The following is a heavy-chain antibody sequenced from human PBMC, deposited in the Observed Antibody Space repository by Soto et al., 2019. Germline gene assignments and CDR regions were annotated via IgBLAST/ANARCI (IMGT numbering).Heavy chain of an antibody. J-gene: IGHJ4*02. V-gene: IGHV1-18*01. Sequence: ASVKVSCKASGYTFTSYGISWVRQAPGQGLEWMGWISAYNGNTNYAQKLQGRVTMTTDTSTSTAYMELRSLRSDDTGVYYCARGTVYSCGWYVLPPYYFDYWGQGTLVTVSS. CDR1: GYTFTSYG. CDR2: ISAYNGNT. CDR3: ARGTVYSCGWYVLPPYYFDY. D-gene: IGHD6-19*01.